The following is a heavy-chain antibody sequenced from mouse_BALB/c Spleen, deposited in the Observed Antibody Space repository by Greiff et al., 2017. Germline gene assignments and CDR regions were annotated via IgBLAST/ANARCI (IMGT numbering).Heavy chain of an antibody. Sequence: VQLQQSGAELMKPGASVKISCKATSYTFSSYWIEWVKQRPGHGLEWIGEILPGSGSTNYNEKFKGKATFTADTSSNTAYMQLSSLTSEDSAVYYCARDSGSSWFAYWGQGTLVTVSA. J-gene: IGHJ3*01. CDR3: ARDSGSSWFAY. D-gene: IGHD6-1*01. V-gene: IGHV1-9*01. CDR2: ILPGSGST. CDR1: SYTFSSYW.